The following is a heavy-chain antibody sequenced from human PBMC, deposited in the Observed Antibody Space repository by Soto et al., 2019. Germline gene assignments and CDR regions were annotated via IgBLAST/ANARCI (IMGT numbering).Heavy chain of an antibody. J-gene: IGHJ4*02. Sequence: GGSLRLSCAASGFTFSGSAMHWVRQASGKGLEWVGRIRSKANSYATAYAASVKGRFTISRDDSKNTAYLQMNSLKTEDTAVYYCTHGSDIVVVPAAMPDYYFDYWGQGTLVTVSS. CDR1: GFTFSGSA. D-gene: IGHD2-2*01. CDR3: THGSDIVVVPAAMPDYYFDY. V-gene: IGHV3-73*01. CDR2: IRSKANSYAT.